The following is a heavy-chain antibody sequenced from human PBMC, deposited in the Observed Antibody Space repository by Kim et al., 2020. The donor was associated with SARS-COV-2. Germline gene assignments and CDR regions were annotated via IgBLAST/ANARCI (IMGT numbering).Heavy chain of an antibody. CDR2: ISHDGSRK. J-gene: IGHJ6*03. CDR1: GFTFNNYG. D-gene: IGHD6-6*01. CDR3: AKDCCSSSSAYYYYYMDV. Sequence: GGSLRLSCAASGFTFNNYGMHWVRQAPGKGLEWVAVISHDGSRKHYADSAKGRFTISRDNSKNTLYLQMNSLRAEDTAVYYCAKDCCSSSSAYYYYYMDVWGKGTTVTVSS. V-gene: IGHV3-30*18.